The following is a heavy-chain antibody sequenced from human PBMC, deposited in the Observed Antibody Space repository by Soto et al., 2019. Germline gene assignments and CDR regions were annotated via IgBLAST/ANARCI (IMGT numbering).Heavy chain of an antibody. V-gene: IGHV1-2*04. CDR3: ATSRISIAVAGETEYYFDY. J-gene: IGHJ4*02. Sequence: ASLKVYCKASGYIFTGDYMHWVRQAPGQGLEWMGWINPNSGDTNYTQKFQGWVTMTRDTSISTAYMELSRLRSDDTAVYYCATSRISIAVAGETEYYFDYWGQGTPVTVSS. D-gene: IGHD6-19*01. CDR2: INPNSGDT. CDR1: GYIFTGDY.